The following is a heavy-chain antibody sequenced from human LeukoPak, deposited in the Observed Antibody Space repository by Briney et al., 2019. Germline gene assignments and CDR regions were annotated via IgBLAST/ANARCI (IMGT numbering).Heavy chain of an antibody. CDR3: ARGAPDY. J-gene: IGHJ4*02. V-gene: IGHV3-43D*03. CDR1: GFTFDDYA. CDR2: ISWDGVST. Sequence: GGSLRLSCAASGFTFDDYAMHWVRQPPGKGLEWVSLISWDGVSTYYADSVKGRFTISRDNSKNSLYLEMNSLRAEDTALYYCARGAPDYWGQGTLVTVSS.